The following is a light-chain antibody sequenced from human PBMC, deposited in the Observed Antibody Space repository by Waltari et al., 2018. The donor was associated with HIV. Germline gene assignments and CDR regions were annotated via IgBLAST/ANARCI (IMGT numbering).Light chain of an antibody. CDR1: QSVGTK. Sequence: EIVMTQSPATLSVSPGESATLSCRASQSVGTKLAWYQQKPGQAPRLLIYGASIRATGIPARFSGSGSGTDFTLIITRLEPEDFAVYYCQQYGDSPSFGQGTKVEIK. V-gene: IGKV3-15*01. J-gene: IGKJ1*01. CDR3: QQYGDSPS. CDR2: GAS.